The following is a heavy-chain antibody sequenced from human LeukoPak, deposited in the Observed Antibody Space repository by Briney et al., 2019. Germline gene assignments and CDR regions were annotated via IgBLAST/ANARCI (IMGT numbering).Heavy chain of an antibody. CDR1: GDSISSGYY. J-gene: IGHJ5*01. V-gene: IGHV4-38-2*02. CDR2: IYHSGST. Sequence: SETLSLTCIVSGDSISSGYYWGWIRQPPGKGLDWIGSIYHSGSTYYNPSLKSRVTISVDTSKNQFSLNLTSVTAADTAVYYCARDPRNFGSWGQGILVTVSS. CDR3: ARDPRNFGS.